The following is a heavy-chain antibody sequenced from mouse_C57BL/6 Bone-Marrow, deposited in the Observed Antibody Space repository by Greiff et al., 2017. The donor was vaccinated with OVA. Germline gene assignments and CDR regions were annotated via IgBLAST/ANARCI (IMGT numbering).Heavy chain of an antibody. D-gene: IGHD1-1*01. CDR1: GYTFTDYY. CDR3: ARGYYYGSRSFAY. Sequence: VQLKESGPVLVKPGASVKMSCKASGYTFTDYYMNWVKQSHGKSLEWIGVINPYNGGTSYNQKFKGKATLTVDKSSSTAYMELNSLTSEDSAVYYCARGYYYGSRSFAYWGQGTLVTVSA. J-gene: IGHJ3*01. CDR2: INPYNGGT. V-gene: IGHV1-19*01.